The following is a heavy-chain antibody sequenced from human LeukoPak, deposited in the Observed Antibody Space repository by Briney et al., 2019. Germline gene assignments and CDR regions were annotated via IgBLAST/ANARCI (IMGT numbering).Heavy chain of an antibody. J-gene: IGHJ4*02. CDR2: IYYSGST. CDR3: ARDGGTDFWSGYLC. D-gene: IGHD3-3*01. V-gene: IGHV4-31*03. CDR1: GGSISSGGYS. Sequence: SETLSLTCTVSGGSISSGGYSWSWIRQHPGKGLEWIGYIYYSGSTYYNPSLKSRVTISVDTSKNQFSLKLSSVTAADTAVYYCARDGGTDFWSGYLCWGQGTLVTVSS.